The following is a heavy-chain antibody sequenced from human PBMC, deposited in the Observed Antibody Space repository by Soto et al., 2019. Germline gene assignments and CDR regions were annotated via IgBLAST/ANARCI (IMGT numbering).Heavy chain of an antibody. CDR1: GFSLSTSGVG. CDR3: ASGSGNPDAFDI. D-gene: IGHD3-10*01. J-gene: IGHJ3*02. Sequence: SGPTLVNPTQTLTLTCTFSGFSLSTSGVGXGWIRQPPGKALEWLALIYWNDDKRYSPSLKSRLTITKDTSKNQVVLTMTNMDPVDTATYYCASGSGNPDAFDIWGQGTMVTVSS. V-gene: IGHV2-5*01. CDR2: IYWNDDK.